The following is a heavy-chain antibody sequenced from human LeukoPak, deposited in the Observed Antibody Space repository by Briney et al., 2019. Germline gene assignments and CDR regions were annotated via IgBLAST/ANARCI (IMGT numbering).Heavy chain of an antibody. J-gene: IGHJ5*02. CDR2: IYSGGST. CDR3: ARVAVVAAINWFDP. V-gene: IGHV3-53*01. Sequence: GGSLRLSCAASGFTVSSNYMSWVRQAPGKGLEWVSVIYSGGSTYYADSVKGRFTISRDNSKNTLYLQMNSLRAEDTAVYYCARVAVVAAINWFDPWGQGTLVTVSS. CDR1: GFTVSSNY. D-gene: IGHD2-15*01.